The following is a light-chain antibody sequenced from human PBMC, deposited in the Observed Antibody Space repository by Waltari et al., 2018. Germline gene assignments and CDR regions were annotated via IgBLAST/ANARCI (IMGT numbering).Light chain of an antibody. J-gene: IGLJ3*02. V-gene: IGLV1-40*01. CDR1: GSNIGAGSG. CDR2: GSS. CDR3: QSYDTSLSVV. Sequence: QSVLTQPPSVSGAPGQRVTISCTGRGSNIGAGSGVHWYQQLPRAAPKLLIYGSSTRPLGVPDRFFGSTSGTSASLAITGLQAEDEADYYCQSYDTSLSVVFGGGTKLTVL.